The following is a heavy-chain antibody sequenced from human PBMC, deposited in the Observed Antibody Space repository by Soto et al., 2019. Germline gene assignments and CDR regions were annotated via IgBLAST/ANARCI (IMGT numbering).Heavy chain of an antibody. Sequence: ASVKVSCKASGYTSTSYDINWVRQATGQGLEWMGWMNPNSGNTGYAQKFQGRVTMTRNTSISTAYMELSSLRSEDTAVYYCARGTFASGYLFDYWGQGTLVTVSS. V-gene: IGHV1-8*01. CDR1: GYTSTSYD. J-gene: IGHJ4*02. D-gene: IGHD3-22*01. CDR3: ARGTFASGYLFDY. CDR2: MNPNSGNT.